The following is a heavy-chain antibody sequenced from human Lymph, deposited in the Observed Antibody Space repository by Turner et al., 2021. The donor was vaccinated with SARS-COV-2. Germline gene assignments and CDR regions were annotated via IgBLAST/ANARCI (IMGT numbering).Heavy chain of an antibody. V-gene: IGHV1-69*04. Sequence: QFQLVQSGAEVKKPGSSVKVSCKASDATFSSYAINWVRQAPGQGLEWMGRVIPILGIANYAQKFQGRVTITANKSTSTAYMELSSLRSEDTDVYDCARGRLGSYSGSYYSWFDPWGQGTLVTVSS. J-gene: IGHJ5*02. CDR3: ARGRLGSYSGSYYSWFDP. CDR1: DATFSSYA. CDR2: VIPILGIA. D-gene: IGHD1-26*01.